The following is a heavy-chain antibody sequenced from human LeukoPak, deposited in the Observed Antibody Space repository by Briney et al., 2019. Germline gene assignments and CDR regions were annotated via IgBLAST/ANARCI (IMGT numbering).Heavy chain of an antibody. Sequence: GGSLRLSCAASGFTFNNFWMHWVRQATGKGLVWVSRINNKGTETVYADSVKGRFTISRDNAKNTLYLQMNSLRAEDTAIYYCVRGSFGPDIWGQGTMVTVSS. CDR1: GFTFNNFW. CDR3: VRGSFGPDI. D-gene: IGHD3/OR15-3a*01. J-gene: IGHJ3*02. CDR2: INNKGTET. V-gene: IGHV3-74*01.